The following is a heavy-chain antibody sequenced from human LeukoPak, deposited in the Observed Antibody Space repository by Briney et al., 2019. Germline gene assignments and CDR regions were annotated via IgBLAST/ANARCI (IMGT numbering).Heavy chain of an antibody. CDR1: GYSISSGYF. D-gene: IGHD3-22*01. Sequence: PSETLSLTCTVSGYSISSGYFWGWIRQPPGKGLEWIGNIYHSGRTYYNPSLKSRVTISVDTSENQFSLKLSSVTAADTAVYYCARPHYYDSSGYYDYWGQGTLVTVSS. J-gene: IGHJ4*02. CDR2: IYHSGRT. CDR3: ARPHYYDSSGYYDY. V-gene: IGHV4-38-2*02.